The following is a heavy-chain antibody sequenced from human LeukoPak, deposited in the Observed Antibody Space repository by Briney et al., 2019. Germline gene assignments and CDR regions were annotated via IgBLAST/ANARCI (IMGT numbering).Heavy chain of an antibody. J-gene: IGHJ4*02. V-gene: IGHV3-64D*09. CDR2: ICSNGGST. Sequence: PGGTLRLSCAASGLTFSSFGMHWVRQAPGKGLEYVSAICSNGGSTYYADSVKGRFTISRDNSKNTLYLQMSSLRAEDTAVYYCVKTLLYGDLWYYFDYWGQGTLVTVSS. CDR1: GLTFSSFG. D-gene: IGHD4-17*01. CDR3: VKTLLYGDLWYYFDY.